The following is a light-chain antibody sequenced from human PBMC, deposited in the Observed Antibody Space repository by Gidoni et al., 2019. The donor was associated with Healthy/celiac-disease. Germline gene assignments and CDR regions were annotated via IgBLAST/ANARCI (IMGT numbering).Light chain of an antibody. CDR3: QQYYDTYT. CDR1: QSVLYSSNNKNY. J-gene: IGKJ2*01. V-gene: IGKV4-1*01. CDR2: WAS. Sequence: IVMTQSPDSLAVSLGERATINCKSSQSVLYSSNNKNYLAWYQQKPGQPPKLLIYWASTRESGVPDRFSGSGSGTDFSLIISSLQAEDVAVYYCQQYYDTYTFGQGTKLEIK.